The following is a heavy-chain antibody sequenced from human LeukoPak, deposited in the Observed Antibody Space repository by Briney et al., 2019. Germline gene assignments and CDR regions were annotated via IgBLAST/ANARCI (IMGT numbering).Heavy chain of an antibody. D-gene: IGHD6-19*01. Sequence: GGSLRLSCAASGFTFSSYAMSWVRQAPGKGLEWVAVISYDGSNKYYADSVKGRFTISRDNSKNTLYLQMNSLRAEDTAVYYCARVPWILFMSSGWYFDYWGQGTLVTVSS. V-gene: IGHV3-30*04. CDR3: ARVPWILFMSSGWYFDY. CDR2: ISYDGSNK. J-gene: IGHJ4*02. CDR1: GFTFSSYA.